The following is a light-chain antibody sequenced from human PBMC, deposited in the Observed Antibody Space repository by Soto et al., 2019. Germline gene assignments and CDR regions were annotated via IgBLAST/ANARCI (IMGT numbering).Light chain of an antibody. CDR3: QQYNNWLWT. CDR1: QSVSSN. J-gene: IGKJ1*01. CDR2: GAS. V-gene: IGKV3-15*01. Sequence: EIVMTQSPATLSVSPGERATLSCRASQSVSSNLAWYQQKPGQAPRLLIYGASPRATGIPARFSGSGSGTEFTLTSRRLQSEDFAVYYCQQYNNWLWTFGQGTKVEIK.